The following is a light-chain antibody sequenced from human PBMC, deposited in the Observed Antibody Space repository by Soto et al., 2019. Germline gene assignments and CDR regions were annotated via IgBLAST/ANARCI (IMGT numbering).Light chain of an antibody. CDR2: EVS. Sequence: LTQPASVSGSPGQSITISCTGTSSDVGGYDHVSWYQLHPGKAPKLMVFEVSNRPSGVSYRFSGSKSGNTASLTISGLQAEDEADYFCSSYSISTAYLFGTGTKVTVL. J-gene: IGLJ1*01. CDR3: SSYSISTAYL. V-gene: IGLV2-14*01. CDR1: SSDVGGYDH.